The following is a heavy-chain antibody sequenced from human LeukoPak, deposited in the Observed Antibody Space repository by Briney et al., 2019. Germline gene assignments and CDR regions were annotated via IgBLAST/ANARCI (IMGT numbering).Heavy chain of an antibody. D-gene: IGHD6-25*01. CDR1: GYTFTSYG. Sequence: VASVKVSCKASGYTFTSYGISWVRQAPGQGLEWMGWISAYNGNTNYAQKLQGRVTMTTDTSTSTAYMELRSLRSDDTAVYYCARGQGGPYYYYMDVWGKGTTVTVSS. CDR3: ARGQGGPYYYYMDV. J-gene: IGHJ6*03. V-gene: IGHV1-18*01. CDR2: ISAYNGNT.